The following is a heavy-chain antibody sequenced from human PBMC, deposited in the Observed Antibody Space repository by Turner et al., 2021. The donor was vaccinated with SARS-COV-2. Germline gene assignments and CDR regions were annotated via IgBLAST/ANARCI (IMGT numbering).Heavy chain of an antibody. D-gene: IGHD5-18*01. CDR1: GWYFSVYY. Sequence: QVQLRQWGAGLLKPSETLSLTCAVYGWYFSVYYWSWIRQPPGKGLEWIGEINHSGSTNYNPSLKSRVTISVDTSKNQFSLKLSYVTAADTAVYYCARLGLGDSQFDYWGQGTLVTVSS. CDR3: ARLGLGDSQFDY. CDR2: INHSGST. J-gene: IGHJ4*02. V-gene: IGHV4-34*01.